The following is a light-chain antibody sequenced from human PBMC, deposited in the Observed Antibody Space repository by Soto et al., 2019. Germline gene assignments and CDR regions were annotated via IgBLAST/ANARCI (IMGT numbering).Light chain of an antibody. V-gene: IGKV3-11*01. CDR3: QQRSTWPIT. Sequence: EIVLAQSPATLSLSPGERATVSCRTSQSVSSYFAWYQQKPGQAPRLLIYDASNRATGIPARFSGSGSGTDFTLTISSLDPEDFAVYYCQQRSTWPITFGQGTRLEIK. CDR2: DAS. CDR1: QSVSSY. J-gene: IGKJ5*01.